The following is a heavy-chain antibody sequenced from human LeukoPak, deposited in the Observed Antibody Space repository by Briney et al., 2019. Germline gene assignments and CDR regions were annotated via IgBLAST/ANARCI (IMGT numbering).Heavy chain of an antibody. CDR3: ARRRQLDVNDAFDI. V-gene: IGHV4-59*08. D-gene: IGHD6-13*01. Sequence: PSETLSLTCTVSGGSISSYYWSWIRQPPGKGLEWIGYIYYSGSTNYNPSLKSRVTISVDTSKNQFSLKLSSVTAADTAVYYCARRRQLDVNDAFDIWGQGTMVTVSS. CDR1: GGSISSYY. J-gene: IGHJ3*02. CDR2: IYYSGST.